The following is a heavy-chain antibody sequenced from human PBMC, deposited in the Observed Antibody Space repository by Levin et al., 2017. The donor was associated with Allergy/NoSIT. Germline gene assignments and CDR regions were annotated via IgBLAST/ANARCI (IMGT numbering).Heavy chain of an antibody. D-gene: IGHD2-8*02. CDR2: IYYSGSA. V-gene: IGHV4-61*01. Sequence: PSETLSLTCTVSGASVDGANYYWSWIRQPPGKGLEWIGSIYYSGSANYNPSLKGRVTMSVDTSKNQISLDLSSVTAADTAVYFCAREGDSISYTGGTLDIWGRGTLVTVSS. CDR3: AREGDSISYTGGTLDI. CDR1: GASVDGANYY. J-gene: IGHJ3*02.